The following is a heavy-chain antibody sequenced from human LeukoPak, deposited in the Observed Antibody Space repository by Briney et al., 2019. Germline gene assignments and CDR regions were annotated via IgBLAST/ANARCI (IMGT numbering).Heavy chain of an antibody. D-gene: IGHD7-27*01. V-gene: IGHV1-3*01. CDR3: ARGPLGRNGDYFDY. CDR2: INAGNGNT. CDR1: GYTFTSYA. J-gene: IGHJ4*02. Sequence: ASVKVSCKASGYTFTSYAIQWVRQAPGQGLEWMGWINAGNGNTKYSQKFQGRVTITRDTSASTAYMELSSLRSEDTAVYYCARGPLGRNGDYFDYWGQGTLVTVSS.